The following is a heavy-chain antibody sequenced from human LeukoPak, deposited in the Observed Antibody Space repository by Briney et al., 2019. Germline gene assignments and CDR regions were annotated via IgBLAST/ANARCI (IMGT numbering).Heavy chain of an antibody. D-gene: IGHD6-19*01. CDR1: GFTFSSYA. Sequence: PGGSLRLSCAASGFTFSSYAMSWVRQAPGKGLEWVSAISGSGGSTYYADSVKGRFTISRDNSKNTLYLQMNSLRAEDTAVYYCAKEGGSGWYPMEVWYYGMDVWGQGTTVTVSS. CDR3: AKEGGSGWYPMEVWYYGMDV. V-gene: IGHV3-23*01. CDR2: ISGSGGST. J-gene: IGHJ6*02.